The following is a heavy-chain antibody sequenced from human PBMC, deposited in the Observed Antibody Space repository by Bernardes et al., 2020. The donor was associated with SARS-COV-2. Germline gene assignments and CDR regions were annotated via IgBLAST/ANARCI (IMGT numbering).Heavy chain of an antibody. D-gene: IGHD2-2*01. V-gene: IGHV4-34*01. J-gene: IGHJ4*02. Sequence: SETLSLTCTVSGGSLRGNYWAWIRQPPGKGLEWIGEVDHSGDTSYNASLKSRVIISAATSENQFSLRMTSVTAADTAMYYCARVSRKYQLPGHFDRWGQGTLVTVSS. CDR2: VDHSGDT. CDR1: GGSLRGNY. CDR3: ARVSRKYQLPGHFDR.